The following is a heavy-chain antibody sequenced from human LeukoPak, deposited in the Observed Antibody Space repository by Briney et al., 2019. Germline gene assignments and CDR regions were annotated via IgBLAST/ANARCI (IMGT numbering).Heavy chain of an antibody. V-gene: IGHV4-34*01. CDR2: INHSGST. CDR1: GGSFSGYY. Sequence: SETLSLTCAVYGGSFSGYYWSWIRQPPGKGLEWIGEINHSGSTYYNPSLKSRLTISVDTSKNQLSLKLNSVTAADTAVYYCARLRDYYYSYMDVWGKGTTVTISS. J-gene: IGHJ6*03. CDR3: ARLRDYYYSYMDV.